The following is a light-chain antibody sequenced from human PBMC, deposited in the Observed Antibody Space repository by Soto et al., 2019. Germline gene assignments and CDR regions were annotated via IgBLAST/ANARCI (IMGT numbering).Light chain of an antibody. V-gene: IGKV3-20*01. CDR1: QSVSSSF. J-gene: IGKJ1*01. Sequence: EIVLPQSPGTLSVSPGERATLSCRASQSVSSSFLAWYQQKPGQAPRVLIYGASSRATGVPDRFSGSGSGTDFTLTISRLEPEDFAVYYCQQYTGSPWTFGQGTKVDIK. CDR3: QQYTGSPWT. CDR2: GAS.